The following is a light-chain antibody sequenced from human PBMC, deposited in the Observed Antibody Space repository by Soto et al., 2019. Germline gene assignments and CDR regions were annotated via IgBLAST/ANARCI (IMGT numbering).Light chain of an antibody. CDR1: QSVSSY. V-gene: IGKV3-11*01. CDR2: DAS. Sequence: EIVLTQSPAILSLSPGERATLSCRAGQSVSSYLAWYQQKPGQAPRLLIYDASNRATGIPARFSGSGSGTDFTLTISSLEPEDFAVYYCQQRSNWLTFGGGTKVDIK. CDR3: QQRSNWLT. J-gene: IGKJ4*01.